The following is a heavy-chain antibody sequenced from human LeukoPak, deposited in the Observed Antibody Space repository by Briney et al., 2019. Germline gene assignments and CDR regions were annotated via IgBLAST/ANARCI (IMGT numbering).Heavy chain of an antibody. CDR2: IYHSGST. D-gene: IGHD3-22*01. CDR3: ARGDYYDSSGYPDGSSDI. Sequence: SETLSLTCTVSGYSISSGYYWGWIRQPPGKGLEWIGSIYHSGSTYYNPSLKSRVTISVDTSKNQFSLKLSSVTAADTAVYYCARGDYYDSSGYPDGSSDIWGQGTMVTVSS. V-gene: IGHV4-38-2*02. CDR1: GYSISSGYY. J-gene: IGHJ3*02.